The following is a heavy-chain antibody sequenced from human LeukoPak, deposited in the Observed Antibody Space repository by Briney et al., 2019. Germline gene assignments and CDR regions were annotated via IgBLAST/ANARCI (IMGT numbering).Heavy chain of an antibody. CDR3: ATNYDILTGFPYYFDY. Sequence: PGGALRLSCAASGFTFSSYGMSWVRQAPGKGLEWVSAISGSGGSTYYADSVKGRFTISRDNSKNTLYLQMNSLRAEDTAVYYCATNYDILTGFPYYFDYWGQGTLVTVSS. D-gene: IGHD3-9*01. CDR2: ISGSGGST. J-gene: IGHJ4*02. V-gene: IGHV3-23*01. CDR1: GFTFSSYG.